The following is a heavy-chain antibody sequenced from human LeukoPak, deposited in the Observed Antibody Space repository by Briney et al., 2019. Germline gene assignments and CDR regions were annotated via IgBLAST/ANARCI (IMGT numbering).Heavy chain of an antibody. CDR1: GFTFTTYT. CDR3: ARADWDTAMIDY. V-gene: IGHV3-21*01. D-gene: IGHD5-18*01. J-gene: IGHJ4*02. CDR2: ISSSSSYI. Sequence: GGSLRLSCAASGFTFTTYTMNWVRQAPGKGLEWVSSISSSSSYIYYADSVKGRFTISRDNAKNSLYLQMNSLRAEDTAVYYCARADWDTAMIDYWGQGTLVTVSS.